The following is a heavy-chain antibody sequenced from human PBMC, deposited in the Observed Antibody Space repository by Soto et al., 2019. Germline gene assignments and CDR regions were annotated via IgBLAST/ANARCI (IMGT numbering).Heavy chain of an antibody. CDR3: AREKIVVITTENDFDI. D-gene: IGHD3-22*01. CDR2: IKQDGSEK. J-gene: IGHJ3*02. V-gene: IGHV3-7*01. Sequence: PGGSLRLSCAASGFTFSSYWMSWVRQAPGKGLEWVANIKQDGSEKYYVDSVKGRFTISRDNAKNSLYLQMNSLRAEDTAVYYCAREKIVVITTENDFDIWGQGTMVTVS. CDR1: GFTFSSYW.